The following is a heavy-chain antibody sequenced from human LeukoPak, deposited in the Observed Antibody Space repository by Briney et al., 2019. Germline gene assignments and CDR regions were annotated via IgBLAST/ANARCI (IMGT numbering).Heavy chain of an antibody. CDR1: GFTFSSYA. D-gene: IGHD3-3*01. V-gene: IGHV3-23*01. CDR2: ISGSGGST. Sequence: GGSLRLSYAASGFTFSSYAMSWVRQAPGKGLEWVSAISGSGGSTYYADSVKGRFTISRDNSKNTLYLQMNSLRAEDTAVYYCAKDPTPYYDFWSGPNYFDYWGQGTLVTVSS. CDR3: AKDPTPYYDFWSGPNYFDY. J-gene: IGHJ4*02.